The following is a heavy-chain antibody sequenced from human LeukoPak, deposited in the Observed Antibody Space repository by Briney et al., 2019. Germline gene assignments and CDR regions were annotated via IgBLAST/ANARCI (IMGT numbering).Heavy chain of an antibody. CDR3: ARIGGVGGSPDAFDI. J-gene: IGHJ3*02. V-gene: IGHV3-9*01. D-gene: IGHD3-16*01. CDR2: ISWNSGSI. Sequence: GGSLRLSCAASGFTFDDYAMHWVRQAPGKGLEWVSGISWNSGSIGYADSVKGRFTISRDNAKNSLYLQMNSLRAEDTAVYYCARIGGVGGSPDAFDIWGQGTMVTVSS. CDR1: GFTFDDYA.